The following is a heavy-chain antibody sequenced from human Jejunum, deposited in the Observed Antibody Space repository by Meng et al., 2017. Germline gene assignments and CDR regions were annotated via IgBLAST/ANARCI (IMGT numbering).Heavy chain of an antibody. V-gene: IGHV4-39*01. Sequence: QLQLQESGPGLVKPSETLSLTCTVSGGSISSSSHFWGWIRQPPWKGLEWIGSMSSSGSTFYNPSLKSRVTMSVDTSKNQFSLKLSSVTAADTAIYYCARKDYDIVAGYNWFDPWGQGTLVTAPQ. CDR2: MSSSGST. CDR1: GGSISSSSHF. D-gene: IGHD3-9*01. J-gene: IGHJ5*02. CDR3: ARKDYDIVAGYNWFDP.